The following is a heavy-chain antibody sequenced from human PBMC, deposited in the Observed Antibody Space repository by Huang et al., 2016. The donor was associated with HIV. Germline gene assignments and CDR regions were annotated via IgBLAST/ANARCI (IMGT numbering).Heavy chain of an antibody. J-gene: IGHJ5*02. V-gene: IGHV1-2*06. CDR3: TRGSGSQPFDP. D-gene: IGHD1-26*01. CDR2: IEPKRGDT. Sequence: WGGRAPGGGLGGMGRIEPKRGDTNYGQKFQGRVTMNRDTSSSMAYMGLSRLTSDDTAGYDCTRGSGSQPFDPWGRGTLVTVSS.